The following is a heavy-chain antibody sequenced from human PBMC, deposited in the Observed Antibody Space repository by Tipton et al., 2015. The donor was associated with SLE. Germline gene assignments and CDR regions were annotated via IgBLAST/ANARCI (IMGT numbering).Heavy chain of an antibody. Sequence: TLSLTCTVSGGSIRSYYWSWIRQPPGKGLEWIGYIYYSGSTNYNPSLKSRVTMSVDTAKNQFSLRLTSVTAADTAVYYCARGMLTWRGAIVGVDVWGKGTTVTVSS. CDR2: IYYSGST. CDR1: GGSIRSYY. D-gene: IGHD2-8*01. J-gene: IGHJ6*04. V-gene: IGHV4-59*08. CDR3: ARGMLTWRGAIVGVDV.